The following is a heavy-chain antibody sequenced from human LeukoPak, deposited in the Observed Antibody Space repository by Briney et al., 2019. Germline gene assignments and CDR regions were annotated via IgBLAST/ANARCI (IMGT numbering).Heavy chain of an antibody. CDR2: ISWDGGST. CDR3: AKAAAAGSYYYYYMDA. CDR1: GFTFDDYT. D-gene: IGHD6-13*01. J-gene: IGHJ6*03. V-gene: IGHV3-43*01. Sequence: GGSLRLSCAASGFTFDDYTMHWVRQAPGKGLEWVSLISWDGGSTYYADSVKGRFTISRDNSKNSLYLQMNSLRTEDTALYYCAKAAAAGSYYYYYMDAWGKGTTVTVSS.